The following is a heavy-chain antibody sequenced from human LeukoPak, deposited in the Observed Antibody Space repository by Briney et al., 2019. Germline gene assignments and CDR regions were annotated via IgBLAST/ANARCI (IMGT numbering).Heavy chain of an antibody. CDR2: TKQDGSER. CDR1: GFSFSNYW. D-gene: IGHD4-17*01. CDR3: ARAPTETTRLAAS. V-gene: IGHV3-7*03. J-gene: IGHJ4*02. Sequence: GGSLRLSCAASGFSFSNYWMTWVRQAPGRGLEWVANTKQDGSERNYADSVKGRFTISRDNAQNSLYLQMNTLRVEGTAVYYCARAPTETTRLAASWGQGTLVTVSS.